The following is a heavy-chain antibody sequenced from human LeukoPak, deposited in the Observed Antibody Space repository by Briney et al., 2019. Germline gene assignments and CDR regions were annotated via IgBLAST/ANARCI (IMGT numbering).Heavy chain of an antibody. J-gene: IGHJ4*02. V-gene: IGHV3-7*01. CDR3: AKMSYFYGSGSAY. Sequence: GGSLRLSCAASGFTFSSYWMSWVRQAPGKGLEWVANIKQDGSEKYYVDSVEGRFTISRGNAKNSLYLQMNSLRAEDTAVYYCAKMSYFYGSGSAYWGQGTLVTVSS. D-gene: IGHD3-10*01. CDR1: GFTFSSYW. CDR2: IKQDGSEK.